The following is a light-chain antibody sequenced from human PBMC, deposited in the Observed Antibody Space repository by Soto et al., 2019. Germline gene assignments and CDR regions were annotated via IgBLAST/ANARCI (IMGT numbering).Light chain of an antibody. Sequence: EIVLTQYPGTLSLSPGDRSTLSCMVSQSVTRNYLAWYHQKPGQDPRLLIYGESIRATGIPDRFRGSGSGTDFLLTISRLEPEDFGVYYCQQYGRSRTFGQGTKVDIK. CDR1: QSVTRNY. CDR3: QQYGRSRT. J-gene: IGKJ1*01. CDR2: GES. V-gene: IGKV3-20*01.